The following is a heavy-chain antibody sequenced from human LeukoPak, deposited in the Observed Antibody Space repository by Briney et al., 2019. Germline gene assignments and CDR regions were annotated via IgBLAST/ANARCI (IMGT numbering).Heavy chain of an antibody. CDR1: GITLSNYG. CDR3: AKHNLLGYCSGGSCYSGAFDI. J-gene: IGHJ3*02. V-gene: IGHV3-23*01. Sequence: GSLRLSCAVSGITLSNYGMSWVRQAPGKGLEWVAGISDSGGRTKYADSAKGRFTISRDNSKNTLYLQMNSLRAEDTAVYYCAKHNLLGYCSGGSCYSGAFDIWGQGTMVTVSS. D-gene: IGHD2-15*01. CDR2: ISDSGGRT.